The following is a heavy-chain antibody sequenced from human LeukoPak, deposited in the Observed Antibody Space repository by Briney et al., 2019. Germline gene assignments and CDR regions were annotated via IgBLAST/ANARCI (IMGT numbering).Heavy chain of an antibody. CDR1: GGSFSGYY. J-gene: IGHJ4*02. CDR2: INHSGST. D-gene: IGHD3-22*01. V-gene: IGHV4-34*01. CDR3: AGHGPWSYYYDSSGYYGKHGFDY. Sequence: SETLSLTCAVYGGSFSGYYWSWIRQPPGKGLEWIGEINHSGSTTYNPSPKSRVTISVDTSKNQFSLKLSSVTAADTAVYYCAGHGPWSYYYDSSGYYGKHGFDYWGQGNLATVTT.